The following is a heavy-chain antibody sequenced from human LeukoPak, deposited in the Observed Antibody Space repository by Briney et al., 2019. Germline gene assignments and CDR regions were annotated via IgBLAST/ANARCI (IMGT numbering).Heavy chain of an antibody. CDR2: MNGNSGVT. D-gene: IGHD7-27*01. CDR3: ARDLSSTSNWEFDY. J-gene: IGHJ4*02. V-gene: IGHV1-2*06. CDR1: GYTFTDCF. Sequence: ASVKVSCKASGYTFTDCFIHWVRQAPGQGPEWMGRMNGNSGVTMYAQTLQDRVTMTRDTSISTAYMELSRLTSDDTAVYYCARDLSSTSNWEFDYWGQGTLVTVSS.